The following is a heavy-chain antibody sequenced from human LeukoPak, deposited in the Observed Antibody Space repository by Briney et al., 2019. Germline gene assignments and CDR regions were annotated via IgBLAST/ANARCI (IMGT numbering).Heavy chain of an antibody. V-gene: IGHV3-30*02. D-gene: IGHD4-17*01. CDR2: IRYDGSNK. J-gene: IGHJ6*03. CDR1: GFTFSSYG. Sequence: PGGSLRLSCAASGFTFSSYGMHWVRQAPGKGLEWVAFIRYDGSNKYYADSVKGRFTISRDNSKNTLYLQMNSLRAEDTAVYYCAKGGADYGDFLGYYYYYYMDVWGKGTTVTISS. CDR3: AKGGADYGDFLGYYYYYYMDV.